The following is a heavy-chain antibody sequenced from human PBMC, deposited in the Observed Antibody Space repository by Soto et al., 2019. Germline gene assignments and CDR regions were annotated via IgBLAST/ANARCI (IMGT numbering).Heavy chain of an antibody. Sequence: PGGSLRLSCAASGFTVSSNYMSWVRQAPGKGLEWVSVIYSGGSTYYADSVKGRFTISRHNSKNTLYLQMNSLRAEDTAVYYCARDYRCSGGSCYPYYYYGMDVWGQGTTVTVSS. V-gene: IGHV3-53*04. CDR3: ARDYRCSGGSCYPYYYYGMDV. CDR1: GFTVSSNY. D-gene: IGHD2-15*01. J-gene: IGHJ6*02. CDR2: IYSGGST.